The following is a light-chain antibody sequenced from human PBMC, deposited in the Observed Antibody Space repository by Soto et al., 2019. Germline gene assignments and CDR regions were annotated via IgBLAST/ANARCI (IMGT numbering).Light chain of an antibody. Sequence: QSVLTQPPSASGSPGQSVTISCTGTSSDVGGYNYVSWYQQHPGKAPKLMIYEVSKWPSGVPDRFSGSKSGNTASLTVPGLQAEDEADYYCTSYAGSNNFFYVFGTGTKVTVL. V-gene: IGLV2-8*01. CDR3: TSYAGSNNFFYV. CDR2: EVS. CDR1: SSDVGGYNY. J-gene: IGLJ1*01.